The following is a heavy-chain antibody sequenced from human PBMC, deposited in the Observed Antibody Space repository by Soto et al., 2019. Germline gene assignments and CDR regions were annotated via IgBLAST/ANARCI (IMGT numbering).Heavy chain of an antibody. D-gene: IGHD2-15*01. CDR2: IYYSGST. J-gene: IGHJ5*02. CDR3: ARHSPGSNIVVVVAAGTNWFDP. V-gene: IGHV4-39*01. Sequence: SETLSLTCTVSGGSISSSSYYWGWIRQPPGKGLEWIGSIYYSGSTYYNPSLKSRVTISVDTSKNQFSLKLSSVTAADTAVYYCARHSPGSNIVVVVAAGTNWFDPWGQGTLVTVSS. CDR1: GGSISSSSYY.